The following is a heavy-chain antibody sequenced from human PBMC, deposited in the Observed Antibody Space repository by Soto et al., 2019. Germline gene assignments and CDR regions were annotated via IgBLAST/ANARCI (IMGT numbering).Heavy chain of an antibody. D-gene: IGHD6-25*01. Sequence: GPSVKVSCKASGGTFSSYAISWVRQAPGQGLEWMGGIIPIFGTANYAQKFQGRVTITADESTSTAYMELSSLRSEDTAVYYCARDHKSGGYYYYGMDVWGQGTTVTVSS. CDR2: IIPIFGTA. CDR3: ARDHKSGGYYYYGMDV. CDR1: GGTFSSYA. J-gene: IGHJ6*02. V-gene: IGHV1-69*13.